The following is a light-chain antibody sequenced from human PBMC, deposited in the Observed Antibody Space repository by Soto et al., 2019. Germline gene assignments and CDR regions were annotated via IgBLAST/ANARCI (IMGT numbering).Light chain of an antibody. CDR3: QHYNEWPPAT. V-gene: IGKV3-15*01. Sequence: EIVMTQSPATLSASPGARATLSCKASQSVTSTLAWYQQKPGQAPRLLIYDTFTRAAGIPARFSGSGAGTEFTLTISSLQSEDVAVYYCQHYNEWPPATFGEGTKVEIK. J-gene: IGKJ1*01. CDR2: DTF. CDR1: QSVTST.